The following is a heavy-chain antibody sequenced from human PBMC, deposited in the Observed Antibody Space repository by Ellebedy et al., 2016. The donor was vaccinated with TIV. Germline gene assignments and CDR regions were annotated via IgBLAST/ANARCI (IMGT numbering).Heavy chain of an antibody. CDR2: MNPSSGST. Sequence: ASVKVSCRASGYTFTDYDINWVRQATGQGLEWLGWMNPSSGSTGYARKFQGRVTMTRDTSINTAYMELRSLTSEDTAVYYCANNLPLTGDFDYWGQGTLVTVSS. D-gene: IGHD7-27*01. CDR1: GYTFTDYD. J-gene: IGHJ4*02. V-gene: IGHV1-8*01. CDR3: ANNLPLTGDFDY.